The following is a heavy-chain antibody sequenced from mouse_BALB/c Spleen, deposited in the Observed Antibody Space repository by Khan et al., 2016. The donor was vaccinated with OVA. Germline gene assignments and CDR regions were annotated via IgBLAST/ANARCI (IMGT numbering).Heavy chain of an antibody. CDR2: IDPSKSET. V-gene: IGHV1S127*01. CDR3: ARGGYGSPFAY. CDR1: GYTFTSFW. Sequence: QVQLQQPGPELVRPGASVKMSCKASGYTFTSFWIHWVKQRPGQGLEWIGMIDPSKSETRLNQKFKDKATLNVDKSSNTACMQLSRLTSEDSAVYYGARGGYGSPFAYWGQGTLVTVAA. D-gene: IGHD1-1*01. J-gene: IGHJ3*01.